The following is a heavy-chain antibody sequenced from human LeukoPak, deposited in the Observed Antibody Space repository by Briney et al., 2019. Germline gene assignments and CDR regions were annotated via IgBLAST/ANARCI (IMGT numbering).Heavy chain of an antibody. Sequence: PSETLSLTCTVSGGSISSYYWSWIRQPPGKGLEWIGYIYYSGSTNYNPSLKSRVTISVDTSKNQFSLKLSSVTAADTAVYYCARSLYYDFWSGSPYYYYYYMDVWGKGTTVTVSS. CDR2: IYYSGST. V-gene: IGHV4-59*01. CDR1: GGSISSYY. J-gene: IGHJ6*03. CDR3: ARSLYYDFWSGSPYYYYYYMDV. D-gene: IGHD3-3*01.